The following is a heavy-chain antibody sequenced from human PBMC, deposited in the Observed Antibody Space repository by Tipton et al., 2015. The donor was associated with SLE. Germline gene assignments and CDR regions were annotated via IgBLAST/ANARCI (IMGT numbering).Heavy chain of an antibody. CDR2: ISSSSSYI. J-gene: IGHJ3*02. D-gene: IGHD3-22*01. V-gene: IGHV3-21*01. CDR1: GFTFSSYS. Sequence: SLRLSCAASGFTFSSYSMNWVRQAPGKGLEWVSSISSSSSYIYYADSVKGRFTISRDNAKNSLYLQMNSLRAEDTAVYYCARDRDDSSGPHAFDIWGQGTMVTVSS. CDR3: ARDRDDSSGPHAFDI.